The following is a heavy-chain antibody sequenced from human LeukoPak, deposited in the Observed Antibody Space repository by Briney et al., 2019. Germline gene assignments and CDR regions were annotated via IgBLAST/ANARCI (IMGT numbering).Heavy chain of an antibody. Sequence: SETLSLTCTVSGGSISSSSYYWGWLRQPPGKGLEWIGSIYYSGSTYYNPSLKSRVTISVDASKNQFSLKLSSVTAADTAVYYCARHVLGRGDYFGGAFDIWGQGTMVTVSS. D-gene: IGHD4-17*01. CDR2: IYYSGST. CDR1: GGSISSSSYY. J-gene: IGHJ3*02. CDR3: ARHVLGRGDYFGGAFDI. V-gene: IGHV4-39*01.